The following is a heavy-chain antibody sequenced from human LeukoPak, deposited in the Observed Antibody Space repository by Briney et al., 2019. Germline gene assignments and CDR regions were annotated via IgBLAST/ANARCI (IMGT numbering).Heavy chain of an antibody. Sequence: GASVKVSCKASGGTFSSYAISWVRQAPGQGLEWMGGIIPIFGTANYAQKFQGRVTITADESTSTAYMELSSLRSEDTAVYYCARDTRLEGGYDLDYWGQRTLVTVSS. CDR3: ARDTRLEGGYDLDY. D-gene: IGHD5-12*01. CDR1: GGTFSSYA. J-gene: IGHJ4*02. V-gene: IGHV1-69*13. CDR2: IIPIFGTA.